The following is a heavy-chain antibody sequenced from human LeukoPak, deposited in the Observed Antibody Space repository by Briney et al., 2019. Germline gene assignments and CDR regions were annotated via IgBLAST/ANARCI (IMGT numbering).Heavy chain of an antibody. CDR3: ARGLRYFDWLSPYYYYYYMDV. V-gene: IGHV1-2*02. CDR2: INPNSGGT. D-gene: IGHD3-9*01. Sequence: ASVKVSCKASGGTFSSYAISWVRQAPGQGLEWMGWINPNSGGTNYAQKFQGRVTMTRDTSISTAYMELSRLRSDDTAVYYCARGLRYFDWLSPYYYYYYMDVWGKGTTVTVSS. J-gene: IGHJ6*03. CDR1: GGTFSSYA.